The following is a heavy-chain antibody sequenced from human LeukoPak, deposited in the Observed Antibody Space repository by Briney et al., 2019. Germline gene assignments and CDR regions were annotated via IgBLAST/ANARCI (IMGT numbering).Heavy chain of an antibody. CDR2: IYYSGST. CDR1: GGTISRYY. CDR3: ARGGDGYNYFDY. V-gene: IGHV4-59*01. J-gene: IGHJ4*02. D-gene: IGHD5-24*01. Sequence: SESLSLTCTASGGTISRYYWSWIRQPPGKGLEWIAYIYYSGSTNYNPSLKSRVTISVDTSKNQFSLKLSSVTAADTAVYYCARGGDGYNYFDYWGQGTLVTVSS.